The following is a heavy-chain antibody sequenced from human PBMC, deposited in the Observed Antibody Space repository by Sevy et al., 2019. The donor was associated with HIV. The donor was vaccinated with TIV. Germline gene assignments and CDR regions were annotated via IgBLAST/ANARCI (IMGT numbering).Heavy chain of an antibody. CDR3: TTDLGIYASK. V-gene: IGHV3-15*01. CDR2: IKSETDGGAT. CDR1: GITFSGAW. Sequence: GGSLRLSCAASGITFSGAWMSWVRQVPGKGLEWLGRIKSETDGGATDYAAPVKGRFTISRDDSKKTVYLQVNSLQVEDTAVYYCTTDLGIYASKWGQGTPVTVSS. J-gene: IGHJ4*02. D-gene: IGHD3-16*01.